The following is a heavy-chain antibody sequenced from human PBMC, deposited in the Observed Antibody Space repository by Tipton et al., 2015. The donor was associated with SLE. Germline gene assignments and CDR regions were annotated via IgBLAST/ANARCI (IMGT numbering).Heavy chain of an antibody. CDR1: GGSISSSSYY. D-gene: IGHD2-21*01. Sequence: TLSLTCTVSGGSISSSSYYWGWIRQPPGKGREWIGSIYYSGSTYYNPSLKSQVTISVDTSKNQFSLKLSSVTAADTAVYYCARLRVISYYFDYWGQGTLVTVSS. J-gene: IGHJ4*02. CDR3: ARLRVISYYFDY. CDR2: IYYSGST. V-gene: IGHV4-39*07.